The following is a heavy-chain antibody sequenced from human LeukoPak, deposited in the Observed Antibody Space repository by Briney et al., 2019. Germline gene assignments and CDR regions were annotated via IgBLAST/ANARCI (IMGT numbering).Heavy chain of an antibody. CDR3: ARAAFVVVPAAIHGNYDY. J-gene: IGHJ4*02. CDR1: GGSISSSSYY. Sequence: SETLSLTCTVSGGSISSSSYYWGWIRQPPGKGLEWIGSIYYSGSTYYNPSLKSRVTISVDTSKNQFFLKLSSVTAADTAVYYCARAAFVVVPAAIHGNYDYWGQGTLVTVSS. D-gene: IGHD2-2*02. CDR2: IYYSGST. V-gene: IGHV4-39*01.